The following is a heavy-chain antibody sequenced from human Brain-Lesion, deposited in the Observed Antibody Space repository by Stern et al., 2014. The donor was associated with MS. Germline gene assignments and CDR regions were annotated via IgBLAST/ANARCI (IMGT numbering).Heavy chain of an antibody. V-gene: IGHV3-9*01. D-gene: IGHD1-14*01. Sequence: VQLVQSGGDLVQPGRSLRLSCAGFGFTFDDSALHWVRKAPGKVLEWVAGIRWNSGARGDAEYAEGRLITSRDNAYSSLYLQMNSLRPEDTALYYCARDITGSSAYFAYWGQGTLVTVSS. CDR2: IRWNSGAR. CDR1: GFTFDDSA. J-gene: IGHJ4*02. CDR3: ARDITGSSAYFAY.